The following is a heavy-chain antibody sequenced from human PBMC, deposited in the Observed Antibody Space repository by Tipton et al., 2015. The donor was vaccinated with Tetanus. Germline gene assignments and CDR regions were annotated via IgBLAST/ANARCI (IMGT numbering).Heavy chain of an antibody. J-gene: IGHJ4*02. V-gene: IGHV4-34*01. Sequence: GLVKPSETLSLTCGVFGDYLSDYYWTWVRQPPGKGLEWIGEIQRGGSTNYNPSLKSRVSMSLDTSKNQISLRLTSVTAADTAVYYCARANYDSSKKGPFDSWGQGSLVIVSS. CDR1: GDYLSDYY. CDR2: IQRGGST. CDR3: ARANYDSSKKGPFDS. D-gene: IGHD1-7*01.